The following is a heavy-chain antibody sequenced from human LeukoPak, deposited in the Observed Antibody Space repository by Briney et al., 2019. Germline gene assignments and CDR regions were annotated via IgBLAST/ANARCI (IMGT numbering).Heavy chain of an antibody. J-gene: IGHJ4*02. Sequence: SETLSLTCTVSGGSISSYYWSWIRQPAGKGLEWIGRIYISGSTTYNPSLRSRVTISVDTSKNQFSLTVTSVTAADTAVYYCARERLSRRALAARRGDFDYWGQGTLVTVSS. CDR3: ARERLSRRALAARRGDFDY. CDR2: IYISGST. V-gene: IGHV4-4*07. CDR1: GGSISSYY. D-gene: IGHD6-6*01.